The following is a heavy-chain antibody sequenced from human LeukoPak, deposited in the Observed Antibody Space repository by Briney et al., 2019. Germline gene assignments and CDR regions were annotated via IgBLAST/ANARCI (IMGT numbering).Heavy chain of an antibody. CDR1: GFTLSDYT. V-gene: IGHV3-21*01. CDR2: ISSSSSYI. J-gene: IGHJ3*02. D-gene: IGHD6-13*01. CDR3: ARDREYGSSWYGGDGFDI. Sequence: GGSLRLSCAASGFTLSDYTMNWVRQTPGKGLEWVSSISSSSSYIYYADSVKGRFTISRDNAKNSLYLQMNSLRAEDTAVYYCARDREYGSSWYGGDGFDIWGQGTMVTVSS.